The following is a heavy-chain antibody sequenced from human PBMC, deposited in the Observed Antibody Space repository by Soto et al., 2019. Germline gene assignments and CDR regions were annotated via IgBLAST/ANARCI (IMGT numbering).Heavy chain of an antibody. J-gene: IGHJ4*02. D-gene: IGHD2-2*03. CDR1: GYSFTSYW. CDR2: IYPGDSDT. Sequence: VESLKISCNGSGYSFTSYWIGWVRQMPGKGLEWMGIIYPGDSDTRYSPSFQGQVTISADKSISTAYLQWSSLKASDTAMYYCVTHALDSDYYFDYWGQGTLVTVSS. CDR3: VTHALDSDYYFDY. V-gene: IGHV5-51*01.